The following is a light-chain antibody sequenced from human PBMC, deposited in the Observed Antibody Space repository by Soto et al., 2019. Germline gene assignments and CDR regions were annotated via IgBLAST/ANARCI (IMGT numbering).Light chain of an antibody. Sequence: QSVLTQPPSVSGAPGERVTISCTGSSSDIGAGYRVRWYQQVPGTAPKLLIYDNTNRPSGVSVRFSGSRSGTSASLAISGLQXEDEXDYYCQSFDKYLSAVVFGGGTKLTVL. V-gene: IGLV1-40*01. J-gene: IGLJ2*01. CDR1: SSDIGAGYR. CDR2: DNT. CDR3: QSFDKYLSAVV.